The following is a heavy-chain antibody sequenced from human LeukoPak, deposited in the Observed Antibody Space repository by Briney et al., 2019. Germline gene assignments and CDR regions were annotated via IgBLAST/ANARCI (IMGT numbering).Heavy chain of an antibody. CDR1: GFTFSSYA. D-gene: IGHD3-10*01. CDR3: ARDTGFHNYGSA. CDR2: ISGSGGST. V-gene: IGHV3-23*01. J-gene: IGHJ5*02. Sequence: PGGSLRLSCAASGFTFSSYAMSWVRQAPGKGLEWVSAISGSGGSTFYADSVKGRFTISRDNAKNSLYLQMNSLGVEDTAVYYCARDTGFHNYGSAWGQGTLVTVSS.